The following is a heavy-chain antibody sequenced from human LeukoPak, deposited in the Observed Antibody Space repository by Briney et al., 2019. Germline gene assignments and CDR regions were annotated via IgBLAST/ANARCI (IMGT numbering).Heavy chain of an antibody. J-gene: IGHJ5*02. CDR3: AREIMAYYDFWSGYYTLDNWFDP. CDR2: INPNSGGT. Sequence: ASVKVSCKASGYTFTGYYMHWVRQAPGQGLEWMGWINPNSGGTNYAQKFQGRVTMTRDTSISTAYMELSRLRSDDTAVYYCAREIMAYYDFWSGYYTLDNWFDPWGQGTLVTVSS. CDR1: GYTFTGYY. D-gene: IGHD3-3*01. V-gene: IGHV1-2*02.